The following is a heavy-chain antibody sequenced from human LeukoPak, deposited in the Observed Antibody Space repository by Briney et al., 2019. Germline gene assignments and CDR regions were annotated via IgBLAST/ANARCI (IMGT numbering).Heavy chain of an antibody. V-gene: IGHV3-53*01. CDR3: ARAQYYYDSSGYPRAFDI. D-gene: IGHD3-22*01. CDR1: GFTVSSNY. J-gene: IGHJ3*02. CDR2: IYSGGST. Sequence: GGSLRLSCAASGFTVSSNYMSWVRQAPGKGLEWVSVIYSGGSTYYADSVKGRFTISRDKSKNTLYLQMNSLRAEDTAVYYCARAQYYYDSSGYPRAFDIWGQGTMVTVSS.